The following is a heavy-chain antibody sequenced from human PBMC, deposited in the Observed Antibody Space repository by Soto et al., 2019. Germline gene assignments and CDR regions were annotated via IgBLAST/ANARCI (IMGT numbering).Heavy chain of an antibody. CDR2: VSSSSSYI. CDR1: GFTFSDHT. J-gene: IGHJ4*02. V-gene: IGHV3-21*01. Sequence: EVQLVESGGGLIEPGGSLRLSGAASGFTFSDHTINWVRQAPGKGLEWVSSVSSSSSYIYYADSVKGRVTVSRDNAEKSLYLQMNSLRAEDTAIYYCARCMGYDGSGYAFFDSWGQGTLVTVSS. CDR3: ARCMGYDGSGYAFFDS. D-gene: IGHD3-10*01.